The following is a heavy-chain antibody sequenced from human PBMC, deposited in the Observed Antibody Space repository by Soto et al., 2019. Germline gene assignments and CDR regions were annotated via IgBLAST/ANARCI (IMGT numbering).Heavy chain of an antibody. Sequence: PSETLSLTCAVSGGSISSGGYSWSWIRQPPGKGLEWIGYIYHSGSTYYNPSLKSRVTISVDTSKNQFSLKLSSVTAADTAVYYCARGRVLLLWFGELQNLFDPWGQGTLVTVSS. CDR2: IYHSGST. V-gene: IGHV4-30-2*01. J-gene: IGHJ5*02. CDR1: GGSISSGGYS. CDR3: ARGRVLLLWFGELQNLFDP. D-gene: IGHD3-10*01.